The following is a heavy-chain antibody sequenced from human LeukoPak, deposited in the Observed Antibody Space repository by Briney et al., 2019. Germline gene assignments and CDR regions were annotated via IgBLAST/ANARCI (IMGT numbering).Heavy chain of an antibody. Sequence: AASVRVSCKASGGTFSSYAISWVRQAPGQGLEWMGGIIPIFGTANYAQKFQGRVTITTDESTSTAYVELSSLRSEDTAVYYCARAQYSSSWHYDYWGQGTLVTVSS. CDR1: GGTFSSYA. CDR2: IIPIFGTA. J-gene: IGHJ4*02. V-gene: IGHV1-69*05. D-gene: IGHD6-13*01. CDR3: ARAQYSSSWHYDY.